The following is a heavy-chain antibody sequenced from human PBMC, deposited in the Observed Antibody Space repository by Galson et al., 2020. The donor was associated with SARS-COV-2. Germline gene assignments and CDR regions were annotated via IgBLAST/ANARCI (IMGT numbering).Heavy chain of an antibody. Sequence: ASVKFSCKASGYTFNNYALNWVRQAPGQGLEWMAWINTNTGNPTYAQGFTGRFVFSLDTSISTAYLQISSLKAEDTAVYYCARGAGAWFGELLDYWGQGTLVTVSS. CDR2: INTNTGNP. CDR1: GYTFNNYA. J-gene: IGHJ4*02. V-gene: IGHV7-4-1*02. D-gene: IGHD3-10*01. CDR3: ARGAGAWFGELLDY.